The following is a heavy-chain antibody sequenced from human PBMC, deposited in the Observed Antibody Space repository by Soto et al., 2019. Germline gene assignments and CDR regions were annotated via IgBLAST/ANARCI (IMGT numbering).Heavy chain of an antibody. V-gene: IGHV1-2*04. CDR1: GYTFTGYY. CDR2: INPNSGGT. D-gene: IGHD1-1*01. J-gene: IGHJ6*04. Sequence: GASVKVSCKASGYTFTGYYMHWVRQAPGQGLEWMGWINPNSGGTNYAQKFQGWVTMTRDTSISTAYMELSRLRSDDTAVYYCARGQLYYYYGMDVSGKGTKVTAPQ. CDR3: ARGQLYYYYGMDV.